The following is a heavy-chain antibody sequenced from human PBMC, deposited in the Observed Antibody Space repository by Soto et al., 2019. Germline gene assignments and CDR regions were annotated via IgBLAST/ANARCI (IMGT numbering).Heavy chain of an antibody. D-gene: IGHD3-10*01. V-gene: IGHV2-70*11. CDR1: GFSLSTSGMC. CDR3: ARILGCFDYYGSGSYFPPYGMDV. CDR2: IDWDDDK. Sequence: SGPTLVNPTQTLTLTCTFSGFSLSTSGMCVSWIRQPPGKALEWLARIDWDDDKYYSTSLKTRLTISKDTSKNQVVLTMTNMDPVDTATYYCARILGCFDYYGSGSYFPPYGMDVWGQGTTVTVSS. J-gene: IGHJ6*02.